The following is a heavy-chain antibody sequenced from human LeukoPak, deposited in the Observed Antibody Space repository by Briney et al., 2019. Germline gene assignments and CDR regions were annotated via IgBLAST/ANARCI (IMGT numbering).Heavy chain of an antibody. J-gene: IGHJ5*02. CDR1: GYSISSGYY. CDR3: ARLQSWFDP. V-gene: IGHV4-38-2*01. D-gene: IGHD5-24*01. Sequence: SETLSLTCAVSGYSISSGYYWGWIRQPPGKGLEWIGSIYHSGGTYYNPSLKSRVTISVDTSKNQFSLKLSSVTAADTAVYYCARLQSWFDPWGQGTLVTVSS. CDR2: IYHSGGT.